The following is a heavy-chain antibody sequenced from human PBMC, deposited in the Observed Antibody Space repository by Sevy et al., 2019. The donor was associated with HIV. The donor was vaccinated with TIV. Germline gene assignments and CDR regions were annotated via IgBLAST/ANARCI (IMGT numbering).Heavy chain of an antibody. J-gene: IGHJ6*02. Sequence: GGSLRLSCAASGFTFSSYSMNWVRQAPGKGLEWDSSISSSSSYIYYADSVKRRFTISRDNAKNSLYLQMNSLIAEDTAVYYCARDGGADIAVVVAAIYNGMDVWGQGTTVTVSS. CDR1: GFTFSSYS. D-gene: IGHD2-15*01. CDR2: ISSSSSYI. CDR3: ARDGGADIAVVVAAIYNGMDV. V-gene: IGHV3-21*01.